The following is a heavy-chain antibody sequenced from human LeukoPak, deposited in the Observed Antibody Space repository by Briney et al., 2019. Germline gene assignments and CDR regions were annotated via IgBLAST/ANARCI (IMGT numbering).Heavy chain of an antibody. CDR3: ARYRMDAGSYTSGWFDP. V-gene: IGHV3-53*01. CDR2: IYSGGKT. Sequence: PGGSLRLSCAASEFAVSSNYMTWVRQAPGKGLEWVSVIYSGGKTYYADSVEGRFTISRDNSKNAVYLQMNSLRAEDTAVYYCARYRMDAGSYTSGWFDPWGQGTLVTVSS. D-gene: IGHD3-10*01. J-gene: IGHJ5*02. CDR1: EFAVSSNY.